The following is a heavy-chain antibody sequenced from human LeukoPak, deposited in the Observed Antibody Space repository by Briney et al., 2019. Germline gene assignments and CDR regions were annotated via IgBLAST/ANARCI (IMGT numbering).Heavy chain of an antibody. CDR3: ARGRMAARPQAVDYGMDV. CDR1: GYTFTSYA. CDR2: INAGNGNT. J-gene: IGHJ6*02. D-gene: IGHD6-6*01. V-gene: IGHV1-3*01. Sequence: ASVTVSCKASGYTFTSYAMHWVRQAPGQRLEWMGWINAGNGNTKYSQKFQGRVTITADESTSTAYMELSSLRSEDTAVYYCARGRMAARPQAVDYGMDVWGQGTTVTVSS.